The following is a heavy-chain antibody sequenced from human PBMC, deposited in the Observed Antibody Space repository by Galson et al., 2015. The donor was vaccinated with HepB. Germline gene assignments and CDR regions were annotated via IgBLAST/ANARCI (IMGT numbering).Heavy chain of an antibody. CDR3: ARPAPVLRYFDWLPNQATPYYFDY. CDR2: ISSSSSTI. V-gene: IGHV3-48*02. J-gene: IGHJ4*02. CDR1: GFTFSSYS. D-gene: IGHD3-9*01. Sequence: SLRLSCAASGFTFSSYSMNWVRQAPGKGLEWVSYISSSSSTIYYADSVKGRFTISRDNAKNSLYLQMNSLRDEDTAVYYCARPAPVLRYFDWLPNQATPYYFDYWGQGTLVTVSS.